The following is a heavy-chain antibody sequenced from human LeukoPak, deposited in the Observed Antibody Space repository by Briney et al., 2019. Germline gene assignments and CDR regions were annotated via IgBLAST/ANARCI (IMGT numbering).Heavy chain of an antibody. J-gene: IGHJ4*02. CDR3: AKETDYNYIHYFDY. D-gene: IGHD5-24*01. Sequence: PGGSLRLSCAASGFTFSSYAMSWVRQAPGKGLEWVSGISGSGASTYYADSVKGRFTISRDNSKNTLYLQMNSLRAEDTAVYSCAKETDYNYIHYFDYWGQGTLVTVSS. CDR1: GFTFSSYA. CDR2: ISGSGAST. V-gene: IGHV3-23*01.